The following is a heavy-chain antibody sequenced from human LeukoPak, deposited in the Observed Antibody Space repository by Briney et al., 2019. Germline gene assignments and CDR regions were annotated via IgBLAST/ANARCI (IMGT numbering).Heavy chain of an antibody. D-gene: IGHD3-22*01. Sequence: SVKVSCKASGGTFSSYAISWVRQAPGQGLEWMGGIIPIFGTANYAQKFQGRVTITADESTSTAYMELSSLRSEDTAVYYCATRGRVIGYFQHWGQGTLVTVSS. CDR2: IIPIFGTA. CDR3: ATRGRVIGYFQH. V-gene: IGHV1-69*13. CDR1: GGTFSSYA. J-gene: IGHJ1*01.